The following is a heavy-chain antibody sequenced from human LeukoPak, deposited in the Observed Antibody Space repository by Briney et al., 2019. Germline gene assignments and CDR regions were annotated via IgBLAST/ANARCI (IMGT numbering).Heavy chain of an antibody. D-gene: IGHD5-18*01. CDR1: GGSFSGYY. J-gene: IGHJ6*02. CDR2: INHSGST. V-gene: IGHV4-34*01. Sequence: SETLSLTCAVYGGSFSGYYWSWIRQPPGKGLEWIGEINHSGSTNYNPSLKSRVTISVDTSKNQFSLKLSSMTAADTAVYYCARGGYSYGYPYYYYYGMDVWGQGTTVTVSS. CDR3: ARGGYSYGYPYYYYYGMDV.